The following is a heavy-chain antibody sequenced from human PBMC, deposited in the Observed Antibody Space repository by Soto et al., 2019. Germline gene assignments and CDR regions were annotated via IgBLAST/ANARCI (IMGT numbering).Heavy chain of an antibody. CDR3: TKHYWNSGPHGIDV. CDR2: ISSDSSYI. D-gene: IGHD1-1*01. CDR1: GFIISSFS. J-gene: IGHJ6*02. Sequence: EVQLVESGGGLVKPGGSLRLSCAASGFIISSFSMNWVRQAPGQGLEWVSSISSDSSYIYYADSLKGRFTISRDNAKNSLYLQMNSLRAEDTAVYYCTKHYWNSGPHGIDVWGQGTTVTVSS. V-gene: IGHV3-21*02.